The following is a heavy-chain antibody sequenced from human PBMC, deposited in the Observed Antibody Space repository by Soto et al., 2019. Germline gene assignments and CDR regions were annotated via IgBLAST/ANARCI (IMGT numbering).Heavy chain of an antibody. D-gene: IGHD2-21*02. V-gene: IGHV4-30-2*01. CDR1: GGSISSGGYS. CDR3: AREVVTATPAWGVVTGYFDY. CDR2: IYHSGST. Sequence: SETLSLTCAVSGGSISSGGYSWSWIRQPPGKGLEWIGYIYHSGSTYYNPSLKSRVTISVDRSKNQFSLKLSSVTAADTAVYYCAREVVTATPAWGVVTGYFDYWGQGIVVTVSS. J-gene: IGHJ4*02.